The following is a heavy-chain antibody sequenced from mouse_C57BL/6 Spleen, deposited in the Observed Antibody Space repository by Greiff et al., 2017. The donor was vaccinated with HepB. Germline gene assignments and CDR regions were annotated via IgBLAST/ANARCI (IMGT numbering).Heavy chain of an antibody. J-gene: IGHJ4*01. D-gene: IGHD1-1*01. CDR3: ARHEGYYYGSSPRYAMDY. CDR2: FYPGSGSI. V-gene: IGHV1-62-2*01. Sequence: VQLQESGAELVKPGASVKLSCKASGYTFTEYTIHWVKQRSGQGLEWIGWFYPGSGSIKYNEKFKDKATLTADKSSSTVYMELSRLTSEDSAVYFCARHEGYYYGSSPRYAMDYWGQGTSVTVSS. CDR1: GYTFTEYT.